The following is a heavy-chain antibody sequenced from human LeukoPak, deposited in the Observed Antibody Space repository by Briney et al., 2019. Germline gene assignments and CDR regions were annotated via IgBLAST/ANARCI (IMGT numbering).Heavy chain of an antibody. CDR1: GFRFSGYS. V-gene: IGHV3-48*04. D-gene: IGHD1-26*01. CDR3: AKVLSFRELTRGTFDI. CDR2: ISHTGSTM. J-gene: IGHJ3*02. Sequence: PGGSLRLSCEASGFRFSGYSMNWVRQAPGKGLEWVSYISHTGSTMSYAGSVKGRFTISRDNARNSLYLQMNSLRAEDTALYYCAKVLSFRELTRGTFDIWGQGTMVTVSS.